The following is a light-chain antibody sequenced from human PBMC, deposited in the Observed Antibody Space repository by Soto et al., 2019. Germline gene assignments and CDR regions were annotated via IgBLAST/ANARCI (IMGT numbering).Light chain of an antibody. V-gene: IGLV2-14*01. J-gene: IGLJ3*02. CDR1: SSDVGAYNY. CDR3: NSYTSCSARV. CDR2: EVS. Sequence: QSALTQPASVSGSPGQSITISCTGTSSDVGAYNYVSWYQQHPGKAPKLIIYEVSNRPSGVSNRFSGSKSANTASLTISGRQAEDEADYYCNSYTSCSARVFGGGTKLTVL.